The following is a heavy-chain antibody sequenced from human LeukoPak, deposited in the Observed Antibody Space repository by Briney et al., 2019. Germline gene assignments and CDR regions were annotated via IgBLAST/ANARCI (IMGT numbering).Heavy chain of an antibody. CDR1: GFTVSSNY. J-gene: IGHJ4*02. D-gene: IGHD3-10*01. CDR2: IYSGGST. CDR3: AKGSSGNYYY. V-gene: IGHV3-66*01. Sequence: TGGSLRLSCAASGFTVSSNYMSWVRQAPGKGLEWVSVIYSGGSTYYADSVKGRFTISRDNSKTMLYLQMNSLRADDTATYYCAKGSSGNYYYWGQGTLVTVSS.